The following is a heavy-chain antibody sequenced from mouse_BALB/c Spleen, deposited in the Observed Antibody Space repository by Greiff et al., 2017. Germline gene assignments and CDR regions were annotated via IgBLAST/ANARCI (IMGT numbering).Heavy chain of an antibody. CDR2: IYPGDGDT. V-gene: IGHV1-80*01. CDR1: GYAFSSYW. CDR3: ARGRSYFDY. Sequence: QVQLKQSGAELVRPGSSVKISCKASGYAFSSYWMNWVKRRPGQGLEWIGQIYPGDGDTNYNGKFKGKATLTADKSSSTAYMQLSSLTSEDSAVYFCARGRSYFDYWGQGTTLTVSS. J-gene: IGHJ2*01.